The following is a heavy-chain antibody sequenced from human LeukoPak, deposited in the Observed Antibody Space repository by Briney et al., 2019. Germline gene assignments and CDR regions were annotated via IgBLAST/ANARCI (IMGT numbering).Heavy chain of an antibody. V-gene: IGHV3-30*18. D-gene: IGHD1/OR15-1a*01. CDR1: GFTFSSYG. J-gene: IGHJ6*03. Sequence: GGSLRFSCAATGFTFSSYGMHWVRQAPGKGLEWVAVISYDGSNKYYSDSVKGRFTISRDNSKNTLYLQMNSLRAEDTAVYYCAKGNKHYYYYYTDVWGKGTTVTVSS. CDR3: AKGNKHYYYYYTDV. CDR2: ISYDGSNK.